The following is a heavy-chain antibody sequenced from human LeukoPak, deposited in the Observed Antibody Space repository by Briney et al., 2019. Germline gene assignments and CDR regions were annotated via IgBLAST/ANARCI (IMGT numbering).Heavy chain of an antibody. CDR1: GYTFTSYA. CDR3: ARDQQWLPKTSEEFDY. V-gene: IGHV7-4-1*02. J-gene: IGHJ4*02. Sequence: ASVKVSCKASGYTFTSYAMNWVRQAPGQGLEWMGWINTNTGNPTYAQGFTGRFVFSLDTSVSTAYLQISSLKAEDTVVYYCARDQQWLPKTSEEFDYWGQGTLVTVSS. D-gene: IGHD6-19*01. CDR2: INTNTGNP.